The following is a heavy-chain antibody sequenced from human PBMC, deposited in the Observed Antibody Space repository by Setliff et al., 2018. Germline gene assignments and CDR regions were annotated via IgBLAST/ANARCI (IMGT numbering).Heavy chain of an antibody. CDR2: ISSSSSYI. V-gene: IGHV3-21*01. CDR1: GFTFSSYS. Sequence: PGGSLRLSCAASGFTFSSYSMNWVRQAPGKGPEWVSSISSSSSYIYYADSVKGRFTISRDNAKNSLYLQMNSLRAEDTAVYYCAREAVGEYNFWSGSPWGYYYYGMDVWGQGTTVTVSS. J-gene: IGHJ6*02. CDR3: AREAVGEYNFWSGSPWGYYYYGMDV. D-gene: IGHD3-3*01.